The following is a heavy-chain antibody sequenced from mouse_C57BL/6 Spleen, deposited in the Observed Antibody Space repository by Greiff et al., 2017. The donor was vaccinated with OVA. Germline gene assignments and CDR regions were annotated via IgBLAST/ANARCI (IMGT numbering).Heavy chain of an antibody. J-gene: IGHJ2*01. CDR3: ARRDYDETEYFDY. D-gene: IGHD2-4*01. CDR2: INPNYGTT. V-gene: IGHV1-39*01. CDR1: GYSFTDYN. Sequence: EVQLQESGPELVKPGASVKISCKASGYSFTDYNMNWVKQSHGKSLEWIGVINPNYGTTSYNKKFKGKATLTVDQSSSTAYMQLNSLTSEDTAVYYCARRDYDETEYFDYWGQGTTLTVSS.